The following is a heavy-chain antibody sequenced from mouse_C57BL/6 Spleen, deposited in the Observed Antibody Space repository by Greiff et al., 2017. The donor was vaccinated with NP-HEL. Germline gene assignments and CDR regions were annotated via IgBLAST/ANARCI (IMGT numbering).Heavy chain of an antibody. CDR1: GFTFSDYY. Sequence: EVQVVESEGGLVQPGSSMKLSCTASGFTFSDYYMAWVRQVPEKGLEWVANINYDGSSTYYLDSLKSRFIISRDNAKNILYLQMSSLKSEDTATYYCARDPITTVVAHWYFDVWGTGTTVTVSS. D-gene: IGHD1-1*01. V-gene: IGHV5-16*01. CDR3: ARDPITTVVAHWYFDV. CDR2: INYDGSST. J-gene: IGHJ1*03.